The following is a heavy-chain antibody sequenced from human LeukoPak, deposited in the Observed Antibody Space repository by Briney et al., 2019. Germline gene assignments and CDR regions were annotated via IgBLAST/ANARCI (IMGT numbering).Heavy chain of an antibody. CDR2: INTNNGNT. V-gene: IGHV1-18*01. CDR3: AREREETYGSGSYTFDH. CDR1: GYTFTNYA. Sequence: ASVKVSCKASGYTFTNYAFSWVRQAPGQGLEWMGWINTNNGNTNYVKRLQGRVTMTTDTSTTTAYMELRSLISDDTAVYYCAREREETYGSGSYTFDHWGQGTLLTVSS. D-gene: IGHD3-10*01. J-gene: IGHJ4*02.